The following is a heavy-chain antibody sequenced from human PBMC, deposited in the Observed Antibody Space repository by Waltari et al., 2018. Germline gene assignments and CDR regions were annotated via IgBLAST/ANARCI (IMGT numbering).Heavy chain of an antibody. D-gene: IGHD4-17*01. J-gene: IGHJ3*02. CDR3: ARTPLSDYGGLRDAFDI. V-gene: IGHV4-61*02. Sequence: QVQLPESGPGLVKPSQTLSLTCTVSGGSISSGRYYWSWIRQPAGKGLEWIGRIYTSGSTNYNPSLKSRVTISVDTSKNQFSLKLSSVTAADTAVYYCARTPLSDYGGLRDAFDIWGQGTMVTVSS. CDR2: IYTSGST. CDR1: GGSISSGRYY.